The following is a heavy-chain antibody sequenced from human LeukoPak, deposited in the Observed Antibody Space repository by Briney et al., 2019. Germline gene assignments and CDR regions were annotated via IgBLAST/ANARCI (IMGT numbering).Heavy chain of an antibody. CDR3: ARDRIAARLFDY. J-gene: IGHJ4*02. D-gene: IGHD6-6*01. Sequence: ASVKVSCKASGYTFINYGITWVRQAPGQGLEWMGWISAYNGNTNYAQKLQGRVTTTTDTSTSTAYMELRSLRSDDTAVYYCARDRIAARLFDYWGQGTLVTVSS. CDR1: GYTFINYG. V-gene: IGHV1-18*01. CDR2: ISAYNGNT.